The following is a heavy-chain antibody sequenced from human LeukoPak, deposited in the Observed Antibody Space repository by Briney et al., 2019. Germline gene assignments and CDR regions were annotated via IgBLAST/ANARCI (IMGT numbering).Heavy chain of an antibody. CDR3: ARGGSGYEDY. V-gene: IGHV1-18*01. CDR1: GYTFTNYG. Sequence: ASVKVSCKTSGYTFTNYGISWVRQASGQGLEWMGWISAYNGDTNYAQKFQDRITMTTDTSTSTGYMELRDLRSDDTAVYFCARGGSGYEDYWGQGTLVTASP. CDR2: ISAYNGDT. D-gene: IGHD5-12*01. J-gene: IGHJ4*02.